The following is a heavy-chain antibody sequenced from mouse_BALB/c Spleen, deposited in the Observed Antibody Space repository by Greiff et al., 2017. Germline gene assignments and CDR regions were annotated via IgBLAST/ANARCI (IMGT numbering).Heavy chain of an antibody. Sequence: EVQLVESGGGLVKPGGSLKLSCAASGFTFSSFGMHWVRQAPEKGLEWVAYISSGSSTIYYADTVKGRFTISRDNPKNTLFLQMTSLRSEDTAMYYCARERDSSGYGDYAMDYWGQGTSVTVSS. J-gene: IGHJ4*01. V-gene: IGHV5-17*02. CDR1: GFTFSSFG. CDR3: ARERDSSGYGDYAMDY. D-gene: IGHD3-2*01. CDR2: ISSGSSTI.